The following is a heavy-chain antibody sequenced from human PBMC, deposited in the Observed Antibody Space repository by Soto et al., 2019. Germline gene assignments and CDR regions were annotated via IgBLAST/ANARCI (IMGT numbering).Heavy chain of an antibody. Sequence: QVQLQQWGAGLLKPSETLSLTCAVYGGSFSGYYWSWIRQPPGKRLEWIGEINHSGSTNYNPSLMSRVTISVDPSKNQFALKLSSVTGADTAVYYCARGKVDKYSGLIPVDYWGQGTLVTVSS. V-gene: IGHV4-34*01. CDR3: ARGKVDKYSGLIPVDY. D-gene: IGHD5-12*01. CDR1: GGSFSGYY. CDR2: INHSGST. J-gene: IGHJ4*02.